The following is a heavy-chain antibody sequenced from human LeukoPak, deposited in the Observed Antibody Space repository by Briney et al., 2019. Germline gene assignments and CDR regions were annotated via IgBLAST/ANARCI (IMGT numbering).Heavy chain of an antibody. Sequence: SETLSLTCTVSGDSISSYYWSWLRQPPGKGLEWIGYFYYSGNTNYNPSLKSRVTISVDTSKNQFSLNLSSVTAADTAIYYCATYSSSWYYFDYWGQGTLVTVSS. D-gene: IGHD6-13*01. CDR2: FYYSGNT. CDR1: GDSISSYY. V-gene: IGHV4-59*03. J-gene: IGHJ4*02. CDR3: ATYSSSWYYFDY.